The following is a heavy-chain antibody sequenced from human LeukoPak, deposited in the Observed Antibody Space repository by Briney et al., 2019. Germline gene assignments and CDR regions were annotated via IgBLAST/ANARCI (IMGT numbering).Heavy chain of an antibody. CDR2: INHSGST. Sequence: SETLSLTCAVYGGSFSAYYWTWIRQPPGKGLEWIGEINHSGSTNYNPSLMSRVTISVDTSRNQFSLKLSSVTAADTAVYYCARPNHKDHCSSTGCYRYFDYWGQGTQVTVSS. CDR1: GGSFSAYY. V-gene: IGHV4-34*01. D-gene: IGHD2-2*02. CDR3: ARPNHKDHCSSTGCYRYFDY. J-gene: IGHJ4*02.